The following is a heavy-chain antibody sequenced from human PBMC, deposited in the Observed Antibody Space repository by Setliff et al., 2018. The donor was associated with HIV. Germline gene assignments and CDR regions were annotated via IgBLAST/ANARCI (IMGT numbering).Heavy chain of an antibody. CDR2: INSDGSST. V-gene: IGHV3-74*01. CDR3: AKKVAGVNWYFDI. J-gene: IGHJ2*01. CDR1: GFTLSRYW. Sequence: GGSLRLSCVASGFTLSRYWMHWVRQAPGKGLVWVLRINSDGSSTGYADSVEGRFTISRDNAKNTLYLQMNSLRAEDTAVYYCAKKVAGVNWYFDIWGRGTLVTVSS. D-gene: IGHD6-19*01.